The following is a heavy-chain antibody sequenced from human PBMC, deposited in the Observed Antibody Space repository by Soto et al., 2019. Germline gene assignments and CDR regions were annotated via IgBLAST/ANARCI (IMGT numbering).Heavy chain of an antibody. CDR2: ISGSGGST. CDR1: GFTFSSYA. V-gene: IGHV3-23*01. Sequence: EVQLLESGGGLVQPGGSLRLSCAASGFTFSSYAMSWVRQAPGKGLEWVSAISGSGGSTYYADSVKGRFTISRDNSKNTLYLQMNSLRAEDTAVYYCAKTRGTIFGLVTAYYYYYMDVWGKGTTVTVSS. CDR3: AKTRGTIFGLVTAYYYYYMDV. D-gene: IGHD3-3*01. J-gene: IGHJ6*03.